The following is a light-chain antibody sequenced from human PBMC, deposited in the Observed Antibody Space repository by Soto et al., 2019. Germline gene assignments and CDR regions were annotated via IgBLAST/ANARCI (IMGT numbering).Light chain of an antibody. V-gene: IGLV2-14*01. Sequence: QSVLTQPASVSGSPGQSVTISCTGSSSDVGGADYVSWYQQHPGKAPKLIIFEVRHRPSGISSRFSGSKSGSTASLTISGLQAEDEAEYYCSSYTTALDDFGTGTKLTVL. J-gene: IGLJ1*01. CDR2: EVR. CDR3: SSYTTALDD. CDR1: SSDVGGADY.